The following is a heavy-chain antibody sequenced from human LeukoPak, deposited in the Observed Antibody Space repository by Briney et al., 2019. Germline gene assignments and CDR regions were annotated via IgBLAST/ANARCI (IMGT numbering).Heavy chain of an antibody. V-gene: IGHV3-48*03. J-gene: IGHJ4*02. Sequence: PGGSLRLSCAASGFTFSSYEMNWVRQAPGKGLEWVSYISSSGSTIYYADSVKGRFTISRDNAKNSLYLQMNSLRAEDTAVYCCASRNTYGSSWGQGTLVTVSS. CDR2: ISSSGSTI. CDR1: GFTFSSYE. CDR3: ASRNTYGSS. D-gene: IGHD3-10*01.